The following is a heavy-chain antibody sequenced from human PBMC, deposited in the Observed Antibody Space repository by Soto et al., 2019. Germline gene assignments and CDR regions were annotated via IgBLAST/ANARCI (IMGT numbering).Heavy chain of an antibody. V-gene: IGHV4-59*01. CDR2: IHSSGGT. J-gene: IGHJ4*02. CDR3: ARGRPTRYSSGWPLFDY. Sequence: LSETLSLTCTVSNTSMTNYYWNWIRQPPGKGLEWIAYIHSSGGTNYVPSLRSRATASVDTSNNQFSLRLTSMTAADTAVYYCARGRPTRYSSGWPLFDYWGQGALVTVSS. CDR1: NTSMTNYY. D-gene: IGHD6-19*01.